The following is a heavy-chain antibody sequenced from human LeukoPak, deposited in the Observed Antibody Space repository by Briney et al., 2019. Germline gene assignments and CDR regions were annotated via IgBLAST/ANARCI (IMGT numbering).Heavy chain of an antibody. V-gene: IGHV4-34*01. CDR1: GGSFSGYY. CDR2: INHSGCT. J-gene: IGHJ6*03. CDR3: ARGIVVVVPAAMKYYYYYYMDV. D-gene: IGHD2-2*01. Sequence: PSETLSLTCAVYGGSFSGYYWSWIRQPPGKGLEWIGEINHSGCTNYNPSLKSRVTISVDTSKNQFSLKLSSVTAADTAVYYCARGIVVVVPAAMKYYYYYYMDVWGKGTTVTVSS.